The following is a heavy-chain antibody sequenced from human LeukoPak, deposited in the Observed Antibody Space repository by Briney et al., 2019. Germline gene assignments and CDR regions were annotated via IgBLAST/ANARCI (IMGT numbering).Heavy chain of an antibody. CDR2: ISSSSSYI. V-gene: IGHV3-21*01. CDR3: ASTTQEEPYCGGDCYAFDI. J-gene: IGHJ3*02. D-gene: IGHD2-21*02. Sequence: GGSLRLSCAASGFTFSSYSMNWVRQAPGEGLEWVSSISSSSSYIYYADSVKGRFTISRDNAKNSLYLQMNSLRAEDTAVYYCASTTQEEPYCGGDCYAFDIWGQGTMVTVSS. CDR1: GFTFSSYS.